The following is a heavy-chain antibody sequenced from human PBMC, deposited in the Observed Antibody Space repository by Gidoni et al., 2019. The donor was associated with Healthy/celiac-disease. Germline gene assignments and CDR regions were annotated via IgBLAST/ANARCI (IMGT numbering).Heavy chain of an antibody. J-gene: IGHJ5*02. Sequence: QVQLQQWGAGLLKPSETLSLTCAVYGGSFSGYYWSWIRQPPGKGLEWIGEINHRGSTNYNPSLKSRVTISVDTSKNQFSLRLSSGTAADTAVYYCAGAYYDFWSGYDPWGQGTLVTVSS. D-gene: IGHD3-3*01. CDR3: AGAYYDFWSGYDP. CDR2: INHRGST. V-gene: IGHV4-34*01. CDR1: GGSFSGYY.